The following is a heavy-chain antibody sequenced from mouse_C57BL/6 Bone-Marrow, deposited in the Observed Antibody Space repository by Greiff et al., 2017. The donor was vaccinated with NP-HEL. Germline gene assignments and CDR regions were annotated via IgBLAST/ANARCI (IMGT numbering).Heavy chain of an antibody. CDR3: TRDRQLRFYYAMDY. CDR1: GFTFSSYA. CDR2: ISSGGDYI. J-gene: IGHJ4*01. Sequence: EVKVVESGEGLVKPGGSLKLSCAASGFTFSSYAMSWVRQTPEKRLEWVAYISSGGDYIYYADTVKGRFTISRDNARNTLYLQMSSLKSEDTAMYYCTRDRQLRFYYAMDYWGQGTSVTVSS. D-gene: IGHD3-2*02. V-gene: IGHV5-9-1*02.